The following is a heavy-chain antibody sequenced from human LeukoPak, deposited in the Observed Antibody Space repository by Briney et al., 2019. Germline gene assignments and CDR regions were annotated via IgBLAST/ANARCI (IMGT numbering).Heavy chain of an antibody. CDR3: AKDRLLYSGYVGYFDY. Sequence: GGSLRLSCAASGFTFSSYGMHWVRQAPGKGLEWVAFIRYDGSNKYYADSVKGRFTISRDNSKNTLYLQMNSLRAEDTAVYYCAKDRLLYSGYVGYFDYWGQGTLVTVSS. J-gene: IGHJ4*02. V-gene: IGHV3-30*02. CDR1: GFTFSSYG. CDR2: IRYDGSNK. D-gene: IGHD5-12*01.